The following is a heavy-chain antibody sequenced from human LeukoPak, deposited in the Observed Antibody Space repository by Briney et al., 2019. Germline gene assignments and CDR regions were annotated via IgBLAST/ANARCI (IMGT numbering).Heavy chain of an antibody. D-gene: IGHD2-2*01. V-gene: IGHV4-31*03. CDR3: ARDGRIRGYCSSSCHSVDAFDI. Sequence: PSETLSLTCTVSGGSISNVAYYWSWVCQHPGKGLEWIGYIGYSGDSYYNPSLRSRVTISVDTSKIQFSLELSSVTAADTAVYYCARDGRIRGYCSSSCHSVDAFDIWGQGTMVTVSS. CDR2: IGYSGDS. J-gene: IGHJ3*02. CDR1: GGSISNVAYY.